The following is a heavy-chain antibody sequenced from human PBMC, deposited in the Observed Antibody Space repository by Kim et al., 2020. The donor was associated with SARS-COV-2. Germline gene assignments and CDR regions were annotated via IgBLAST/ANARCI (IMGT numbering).Heavy chain of an antibody. CDR2: INHSGST. D-gene: IGHD5-18*01. V-gene: IGHV4-34*01. CDR3: ARGRWIQLWLFYDY. J-gene: IGHJ4*02. CDR1: GGSFSGYY. Sequence: SETLSLTCAVYGGSFSGYYWSWIRQPPGKGLEWIGEINHSGSTNYNPSLKSRVTISVDTSKNQFSLKLSSVTAADTAVYYCARGRWIQLWLFYDYWGQGTLVTFSS.